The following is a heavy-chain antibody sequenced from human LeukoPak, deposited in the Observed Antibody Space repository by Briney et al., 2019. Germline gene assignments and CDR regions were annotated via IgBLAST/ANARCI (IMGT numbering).Heavy chain of an antibody. V-gene: IGHV3-64D*09. CDR1: GFTFSRYP. J-gene: IGHJ4*02. CDR3: VKAQYDFWSCLDY. CDR2: ISGNGGST. Sequence: GGSLRLSCSVSGFTFSRYPTHWVRQAPGKGLEYVSAISGNGGSTYYADSVKGRFTISRDNSKNTLYRQMSSLRTEDTSIYYCVKAQYDFWSCLDYWGQGTLVTVSS. D-gene: IGHD3-3*01.